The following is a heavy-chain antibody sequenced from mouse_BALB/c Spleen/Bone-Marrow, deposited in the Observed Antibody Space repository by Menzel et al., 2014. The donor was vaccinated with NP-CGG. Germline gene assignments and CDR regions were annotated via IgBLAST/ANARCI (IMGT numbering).Heavy chain of an antibody. V-gene: IGHV5-4*02. D-gene: IGHD2-4*01. CDR1: GFTFSDYY. J-gene: IGHJ3*01. CDR3: ARSGGYEYGCFAY. Sequence: EVKLVESGGGLVKPGGSLKLSCAASGFTFSDYYMPWIRQTPEKRLEWVASISDGGTNSYYPHNVKGRSTVTRDNAKNILYLQMSVIKSEDAAMYYCARSGGYEYGCFAYWGQGTLVTVSA. CDR2: ISDGGTNS.